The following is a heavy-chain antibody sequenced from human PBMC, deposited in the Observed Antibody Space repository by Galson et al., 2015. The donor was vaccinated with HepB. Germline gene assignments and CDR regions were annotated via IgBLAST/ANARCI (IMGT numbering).Heavy chain of an antibody. CDR1: GGSISSGSYY. CDR2: IYTSGST. V-gene: IGHV4-61*02. CDR3: ARDPDSSSDYYYYYMDV. D-gene: IGHD6-6*01. Sequence: PLSLTCTVSGGSISSGSYYWSWIRQPAGKGLEWIGRIYTSGSTNYDPSLKSRVTMSVDTSKNQFSLKLSSVTAADTAVYYCARDPDSSSDYYYYYMDVWGKGTTVTVSS. J-gene: IGHJ6*03.